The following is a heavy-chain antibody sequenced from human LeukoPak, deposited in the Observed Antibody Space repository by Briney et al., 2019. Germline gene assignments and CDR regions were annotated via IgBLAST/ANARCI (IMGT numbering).Heavy chain of an antibody. CDR2: ISNSGGRT. Sequence: GGSLRLSCAASGFTFSSYAMSWVRQAPGKGLEWVSSISNSGGRTFYTDSVKGRFTISRDNAKNSMYLQMNSLRAEDTAVYYCARDSWYSSDWWGQGTLVTVSS. J-gene: IGHJ4*02. D-gene: IGHD6-13*01. V-gene: IGHV3-23*01. CDR3: ARDSWYSSDW. CDR1: GFTFSSYA.